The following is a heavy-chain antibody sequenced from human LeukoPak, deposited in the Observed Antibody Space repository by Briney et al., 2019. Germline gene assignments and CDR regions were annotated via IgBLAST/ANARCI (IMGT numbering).Heavy chain of an antibody. CDR2: IYYSGST. CDR3: ARASRSGWYNY. V-gene: IGHV4-39*07. Sequence: PSETLSLTCTVSGGSISSSSYYWGWIRQPPGKGLEWIGSIYYSGSTYYNPSLKSRVTISVDTSKNQFSLKLSSVTAADTAVYYCARASRSGWYNYWGQGTLVTVSS. D-gene: IGHD6-19*01. CDR1: GGSISSSSYY. J-gene: IGHJ4*02.